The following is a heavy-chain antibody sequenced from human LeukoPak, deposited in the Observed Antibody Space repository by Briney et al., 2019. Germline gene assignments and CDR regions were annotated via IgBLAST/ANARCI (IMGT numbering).Heavy chain of an antibody. J-gene: IGHJ5*02. CDR3: ARAVRGVFVWFDP. CDR1: VVSISSSIFY. D-gene: IGHD3-10*01. CDR2: MYYSGST. V-gene: IGHV4-39*07. Sequence: AETLSLTCTVSVVSISSSIFYLGWIGQPPGNGLEWMGTMYYSGSTYYNPSLYSRLTISVDTSKNHFSLKLRSVTAAATAVYYCARAVRGVFVWFDPWGQGTLVTVSS.